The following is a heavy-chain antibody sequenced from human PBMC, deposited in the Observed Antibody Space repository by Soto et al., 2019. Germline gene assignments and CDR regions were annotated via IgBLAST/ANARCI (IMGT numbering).Heavy chain of an antibody. J-gene: IGHJ4*02. D-gene: IGHD3-3*01. CDR3: AHSPGYDFWSGYYEGRTFDY. CDR2: IYWDADK. Sequence: QITLKESGPTLVKPTQTLTLTCTFSGFSLSTSGVGVGWIRQPPGKALEWLALIYWDADKRYSPSLKSRLTITKDTSKNQVVLTMTNMDPVDTATYYCAHSPGYDFWSGYYEGRTFDYWGQGTLVTVSS. CDR1: GFSLSTSGVG. V-gene: IGHV2-5*02.